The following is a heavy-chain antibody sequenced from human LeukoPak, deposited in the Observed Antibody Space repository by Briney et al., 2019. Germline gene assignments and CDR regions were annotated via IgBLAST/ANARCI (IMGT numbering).Heavy chain of an antibody. J-gene: IGHJ4*02. CDR3: ARGEQLVPVFFDH. D-gene: IGHD6-6*01. CDR2: INPNSGGT. Sequence: ASVKVSCKASGYTFTGYYMHWVRQAPGQGLEWMGWINPNSGGTNYAQKFQGRVTMTRDTSISTAYMELSRLRSDDTAVYYCARGEQLVPVFFDHRGQGTLVTVSS. CDR1: GYTFTGYY. V-gene: IGHV1-2*02.